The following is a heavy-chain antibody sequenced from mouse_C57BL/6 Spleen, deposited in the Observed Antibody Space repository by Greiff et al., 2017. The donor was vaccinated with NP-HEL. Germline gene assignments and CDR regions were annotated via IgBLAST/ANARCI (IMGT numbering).Heavy chain of an antibody. V-gene: IGHV1-66*01. J-gene: IGHJ4*01. CDR1: GERGRREE. Sequence: VQLQESGPELVKPGASVKRHGKGEGERGRREEREGGKKREGEGRVRIGWIYPGSGNTKYNEKFKGKATLTADTSSSTAYMQLSSLTSEDSAVYYCANYDYDYAMDYWGQGTSVTVSS. D-gene: IGHD2-4*01. CDR2: IYPGSGNT. CDR3: ANYDYDYAMDY.